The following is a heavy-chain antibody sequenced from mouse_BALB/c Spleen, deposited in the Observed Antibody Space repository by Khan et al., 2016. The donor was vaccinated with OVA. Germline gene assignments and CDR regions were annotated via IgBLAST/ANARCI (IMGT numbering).Heavy chain of an antibody. J-gene: IGHJ2*01. CDR1: GYTFTSYW. CDR3: ANYRYDYFDY. Sequence: VHVKQSGAELARPGASVKLSCKASGYTFTSYWMQWVKQRPGQGLEWIGTIYPGDGDTRYTQKFRGKATLTADKSSSTAYMQLSSLTSEDSAVYYCANYRYDYFDYWGQGTTLTVSS. D-gene: IGHD2-14*01. V-gene: IGHV1-87*01. CDR2: IYPGDGDT.